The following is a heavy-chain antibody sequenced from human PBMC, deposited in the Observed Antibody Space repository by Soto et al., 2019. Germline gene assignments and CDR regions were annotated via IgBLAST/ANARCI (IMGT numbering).Heavy chain of an antibody. V-gene: IGHV3-33*01. CDR3: ARDVLRYFDSGQNYYGMDV. D-gene: IGHD3-9*01. Sequence: GRSLRLSCAASGFTFSSYGMLWVRQAPGKGLEWVAVIWYDGSNKYYADPVKGRFTISRDNSKNTLYLQMNSLRAEDTAVYYCARDVLRYFDSGQNYYGMDVWGKGTTVTVSS. CDR1: GFTFSSYG. J-gene: IGHJ6*04. CDR2: IWYDGSNK.